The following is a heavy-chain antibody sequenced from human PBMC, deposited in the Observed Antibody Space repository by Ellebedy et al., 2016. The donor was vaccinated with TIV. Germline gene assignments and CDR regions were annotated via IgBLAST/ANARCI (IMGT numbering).Heavy chain of an antibody. Sequence: AASVKVSCKASGGTFRSFAISWVRQAPGQGLEWMGGIIPVFGTATYAQKFQGRVTITADDSTSTSYMELSSLKSEDTAVYYCARGSYGSGAGPGLLDYWGQGTLVTVSS. CDR2: IIPVFGTA. D-gene: IGHD3-10*01. CDR3: ARGSYGSGAGPGLLDY. J-gene: IGHJ4*02. V-gene: IGHV1-69*13. CDR1: GGTFRSFA.